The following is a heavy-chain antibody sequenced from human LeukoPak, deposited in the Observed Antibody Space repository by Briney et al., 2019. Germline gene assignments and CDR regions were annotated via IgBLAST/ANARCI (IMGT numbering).Heavy chain of an antibody. D-gene: IGHD1-26*01. Sequence: PGRSLTLSCAASGFTFSSFGMHWVRQAPGKGLEWVAVIWYDASNKYYADSVKGRFTISRDNSKNTLYLQTNSLRDDDTAVYYCVRGVGVSRFNYFDPWGQGTLVTVSS. CDR1: GFTFSSFG. CDR3: VRGVGVSRFNYFDP. CDR2: IWYDASNK. J-gene: IGHJ5*02. V-gene: IGHV3-33*01.